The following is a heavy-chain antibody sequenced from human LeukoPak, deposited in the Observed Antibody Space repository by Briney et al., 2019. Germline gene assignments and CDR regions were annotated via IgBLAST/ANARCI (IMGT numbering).Heavy chain of an antibody. D-gene: IGHD5/OR15-5a*01. Sequence: GGSLRLSCAASGFTFSGYSMNWVRLSPGKGLEWVSSISDTSRYIYYADSVKGRFIISRDNAKNSLYLQMNSLRADDTAVYYCARGSVGYWFDPWGQGTPVTVSS. CDR2: ISDTSRYI. J-gene: IGHJ5*02. V-gene: IGHV3-21*01. CDR1: GFTFSGYS. CDR3: ARGSVGYWFDP.